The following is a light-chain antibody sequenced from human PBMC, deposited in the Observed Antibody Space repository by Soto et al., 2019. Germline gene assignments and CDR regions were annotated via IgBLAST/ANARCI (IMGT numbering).Light chain of an antibody. CDR3: QQTFSRPPT. CDR1: QNIGLH. CDR2: AAS. Sequence: DIQMTQSPSSLSASVGDSITISCRASQNIGLHLSWYRQEPGQVPKLLMYAASSLHTAVPSRFSGRGSGTDFTLTISSLQHEDFATYYCQQTFSRPPTFGQGTKLEIK. J-gene: IGKJ2*01. V-gene: IGKV1-39*01.